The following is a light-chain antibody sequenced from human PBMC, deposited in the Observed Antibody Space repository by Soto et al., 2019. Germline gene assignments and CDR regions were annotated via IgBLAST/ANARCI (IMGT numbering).Light chain of an antibody. V-gene: IGLV1-40*01. CDR2: ANT. CDR3: QSYDSRLSGYV. CDR1: SSNIGPTYD. Sequence: QSVLTQPPSVSGAPGQRVTISCTGSSSNIGPTYDVHWYQQLPGTAPKLLISANTNRPSGVPDRFSGSKSGTSASLAITGLQAEDEADYFCQSYDSRLSGYVFGTGTKLTVL. J-gene: IGLJ1*01.